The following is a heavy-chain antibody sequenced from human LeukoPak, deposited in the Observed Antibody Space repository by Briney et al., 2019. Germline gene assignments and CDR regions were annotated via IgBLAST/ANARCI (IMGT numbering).Heavy chain of an antibody. CDR1: GDSVTSFY. J-gene: IGHJ6*03. Sequence: SETLSLTCSVSGDSVTSFYWSWIRQTPGKGLEWIGYVYSRGSTTYNPSLRSRTTTSVDTSQNQFSLYLSSVTAADTAVYYCARRRVVVADRPNSFYYYIDVWGKGTTVTVSS. CDR2: VYSRGST. V-gene: IGHV4-59*02. CDR3: ARRRVVVADRPNSFYYYIDV. D-gene: IGHD2-15*01.